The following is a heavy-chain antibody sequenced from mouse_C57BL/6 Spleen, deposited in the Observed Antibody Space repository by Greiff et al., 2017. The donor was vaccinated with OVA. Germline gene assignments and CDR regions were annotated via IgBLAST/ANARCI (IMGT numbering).Heavy chain of an antibody. V-gene: IGHV1-59*01. D-gene: IGHD1-1*01. J-gene: IGHJ2*01. Sequence: QVQLQQPGAELVRPGTSVKLSCKASGYTFTSYWMHWVKQRPGQGLEWIGVIDPSDSYTNYNQKFKGKATLTVDTSSSTAYMQLSSLTTEDSAVDYCGRGYYGSGYDDYWGQGTTLTVSS. CDR3: GRGYYGSGYDDY. CDR2: IDPSDSYT. CDR1: GYTFTSYW.